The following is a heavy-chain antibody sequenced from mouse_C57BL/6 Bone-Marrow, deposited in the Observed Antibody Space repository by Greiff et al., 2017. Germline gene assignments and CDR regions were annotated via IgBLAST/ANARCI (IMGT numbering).Heavy chain of an antibody. Sequence: VQLQQSGAELVRPGASVKLSCTASGFNIKDDYMHWVQQRPDQGLEWIGWIDPENGDTEYASKFQGKATITADTSSNTAYLQLSSLTSEDTAVYYCSYYGNSYYWGQGTTLTVSS. J-gene: IGHJ2*01. V-gene: IGHV14-4*01. CDR1: GFNIKDDY. CDR2: IDPENGDT. D-gene: IGHD2-1*01. CDR3: SYYGNSYY.